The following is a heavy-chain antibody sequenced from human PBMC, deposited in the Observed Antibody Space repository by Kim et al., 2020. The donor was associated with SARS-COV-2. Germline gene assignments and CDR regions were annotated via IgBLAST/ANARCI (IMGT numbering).Heavy chain of an antibody. CDR2: INAGNGNT. V-gene: IGHV1-3*01. CDR3: AREVLRFGEVDYGMDV. Sequence: ASVKVSCKASGYTFTSYAMHWVRQAPGQRLEWMGWINAGNGNTKYSQKFQGRVTITRDTSASTAYMELSSLRSEDTAVYYCAREVLRFGEVDYGMDVWGQGTTVTVSS. D-gene: IGHD3-10*01. CDR1: GYTFTSYA. J-gene: IGHJ6*02.